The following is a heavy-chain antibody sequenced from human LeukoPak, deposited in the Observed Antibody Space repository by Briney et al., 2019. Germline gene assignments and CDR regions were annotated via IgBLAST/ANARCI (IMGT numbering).Heavy chain of an antibody. CDR3: TTDAPYYYGSGTKTDAFDL. J-gene: IGHJ3*01. Sequence: GGSLRLSCAASGFTFSDYYMSWIRQAPGKGLEWVGRIKSKISGGTTDYAAPVKGRFTISRDDSKNTLYLQMNSLKTEDTAVYYCTTDAPYYYGSGTKTDAFDLWGQGTMVTVSS. CDR1: GFTFSDYY. D-gene: IGHD3-10*01. V-gene: IGHV3-15*01. CDR2: IKSKISGGTT.